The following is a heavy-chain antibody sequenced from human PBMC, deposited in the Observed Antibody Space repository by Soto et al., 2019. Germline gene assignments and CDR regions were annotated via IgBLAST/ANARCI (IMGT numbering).Heavy chain of an antibody. CDR2: ISSSSSTI. J-gene: IGHJ2*01. CDR3: ARDRTTVTTIYWYFDL. CDR1: GFTFRSYS. Sequence: GGSLRLSCAASGFTFRSYSMNWVRQAPGKGLEWVSYISSSSSTIYYADSVKGRFTISRDNAKNSLYLQMNSLRAEDTAVYYCARDRTTVTTIYWYFDLWGRGTLVTVSS. V-gene: IGHV3-48*01. D-gene: IGHD4-17*01.